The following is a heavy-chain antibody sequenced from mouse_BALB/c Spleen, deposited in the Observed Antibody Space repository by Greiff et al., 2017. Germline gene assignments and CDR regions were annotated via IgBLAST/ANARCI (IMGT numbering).Heavy chain of an antibody. CDR3: ARSEYYGSAWFAY. Sequence: EVMLVESGPGLVKPSQSLSLTCTVTGYSITSDYAWNWIRQFPGNKLEWMGYISYSGSTSYNPSLKSRISITRDTSKNQFFLQLNSVTTEDTATYYCARSEYYGSAWFAYWGQGTLVTVSA. D-gene: IGHD1-1*01. J-gene: IGHJ3*01. CDR2: ISYSGST. CDR1: GYSITSDYA. V-gene: IGHV3-2*02.